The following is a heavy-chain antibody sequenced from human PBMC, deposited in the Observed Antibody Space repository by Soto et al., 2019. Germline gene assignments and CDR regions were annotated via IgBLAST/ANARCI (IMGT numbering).Heavy chain of an antibody. J-gene: IGHJ4*02. Sequence: SVKVSCKASGGTFSSYAISWVRQAPGQGLEWMGGIIPIFGTANYAQNFQGRVTIAADESTNTAYMELSSLRSEDTAVYYCARDLGSGWYNYWGQGTLVTVSS. CDR2: IIPIFGTA. CDR3: ARDLGSGWYNY. CDR1: GGTFSSYA. V-gene: IGHV1-69*13. D-gene: IGHD6-19*01.